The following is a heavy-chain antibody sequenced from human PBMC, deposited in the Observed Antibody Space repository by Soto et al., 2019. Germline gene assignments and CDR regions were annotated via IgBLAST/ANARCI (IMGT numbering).Heavy chain of an antibody. D-gene: IGHD2-2*01. Sequence: GESLKISCKATGYSFTNYWIGWVRQMPGKGLEWMGTIYPGDSDTRYGPAFEGQVTISADKSITTAYLQWSSLKTSDTAVYFCARRRQYCTSKICLDHYYSTLDVWGQGTTVTVSS. J-gene: IGHJ6*02. CDR3: ARRRQYCTSKICLDHYYSTLDV. V-gene: IGHV5-51*01. CDR1: GYSFTNYW. CDR2: IYPGDSDT.